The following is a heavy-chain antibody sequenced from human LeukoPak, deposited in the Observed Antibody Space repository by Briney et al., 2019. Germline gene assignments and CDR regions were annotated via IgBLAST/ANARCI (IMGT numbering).Heavy chain of an antibody. Sequence: PGGSLRLSCGVSGFNFDDYAMHWVRQAPGKGLEWVSGISWNSRSIGYADSVKGRFTISRDNAKNSLYLQMNSLRAEDTAVYYCAREPQAGDFWSGYYRDYYMDVWGKGTTVTVSS. CDR1: GFNFDDYA. V-gene: IGHV3-9*01. J-gene: IGHJ6*03. CDR2: ISWNSRSI. D-gene: IGHD3-3*01. CDR3: AREPQAGDFWSGYYRDYYMDV.